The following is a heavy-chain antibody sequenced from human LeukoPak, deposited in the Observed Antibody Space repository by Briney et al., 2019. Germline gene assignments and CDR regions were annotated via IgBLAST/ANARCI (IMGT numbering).Heavy chain of an antibody. D-gene: IGHD2-15*01. CDR2: ISAYNGNT. V-gene: IGHV1-18*01. CDR1: GYTFTSYG. CDR3: ARVLGGGSRSFWFDP. J-gene: IGHJ5*02. Sequence: ASVKVSCKASGYTFTSYGISWVRQGPGQGLEWVGRISAYNGNTNYAQKLQGRVTMTTDTSTSTAYMELSSLRSDDTAVYYCARVLGGGSRSFWFDPWGQGTLVTVSS.